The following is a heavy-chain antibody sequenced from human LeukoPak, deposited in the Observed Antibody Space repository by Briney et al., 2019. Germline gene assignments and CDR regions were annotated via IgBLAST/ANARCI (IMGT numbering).Heavy chain of an antibody. CDR2: IYYSGST. J-gene: IGHJ5*02. D-gene: IGHD4-17*01. V-gene: IGHV4-39*01. CDR3: ARHPSEIRDYVLSPRWFDP. Sequence: SETLSLTCTVSGGSISSSSYYWGWIRQPPGKGLEWIGSIYYSGSTCYNPSLKSRVTISVDTSKNQFSLKLSSVTAADTAVYYCARHPSEIRDYVLSPRWFDPWGQGTLVTVSS. CDR1: GGSISSSSYY.